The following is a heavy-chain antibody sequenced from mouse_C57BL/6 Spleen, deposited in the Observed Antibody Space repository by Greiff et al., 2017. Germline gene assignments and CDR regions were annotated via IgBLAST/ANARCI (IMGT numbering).Heavy chain of an antibody. V-gene: IGHV1-64*01. CDR2: IHPNSGST. Sequence: QVQLQQPGAELVKPGASVKLSCKASGYTFTSYWMHWVKQRPGQGLEWIGMIHPNSGSTNYNEKFKSKATLTVDKSSSTAYMRLSSLTSEDSAVYYWARGGANWDFGYWGQGTTLTVSS. CDR1: GYTFTSYW. D-gene: IGHD4-1*01. CDR3: ARGGANWDFGY. J-gene: IGHJ2*01.